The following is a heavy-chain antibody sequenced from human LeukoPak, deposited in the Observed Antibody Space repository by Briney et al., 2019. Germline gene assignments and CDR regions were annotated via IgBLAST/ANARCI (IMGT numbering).Heavy chain of an antibody. CDR1: GFTFSSYG. V-gene: IGHV3-30*18. CDR2: ISYDGSNK. Sequence: GGSLRLSCAASGFTFSSYGMHWVRQAPGKGLEWVAVISYDGSNKYYADSVKGRFTISRDNSKNTLYLQMNSLRAEDTAVYYCAKDGAFHDYGDDYYYYYMDVWGKGTTVTVSS. J-gene: IGHJ6*03. CDR3: AKDGAFHDYGDDYYYYYMDV. D-gene: IGHD4-17*01.